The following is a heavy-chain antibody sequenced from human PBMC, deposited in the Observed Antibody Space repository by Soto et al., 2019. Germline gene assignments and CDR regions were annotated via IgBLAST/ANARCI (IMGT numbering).Heavy chain of an antibody. Sequence: ASVKFSCKNSGYTFTGYYMHWVRQAPGQGLEWMGWINPNSGGTNYAQKFXVRVTMTRGTSISTAYMGLSRLRSDDTAVYYCARDSGIDYWGQGTLVTVSS. V-gene: IGHV1-2*02. CDR2: INPNSGGT. CDR1: GYTFTGYY. CDR3: ARDSGIDY. J-gene: IGHJ4*02.